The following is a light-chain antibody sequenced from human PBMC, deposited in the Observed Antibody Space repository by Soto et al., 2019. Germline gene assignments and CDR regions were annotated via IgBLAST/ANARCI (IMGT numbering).Light chain of an antibody. CDR2: EVT. V-gene: IGLV2-8*01. Sequence: QSDLTQPPSASGSPGQSVTISCTGTSSDVGGYNYVSWYQQHPGKAPKLMIYEVTKRPSGVPDRFSGSKSGNTASLTVSGLQAEDEADYYCSSYAGISVAFGGGTKLTVL. CDR1: SSDVGGYNY. CDR3: SSYAGISVA. J-gene: IGLJ2*01.